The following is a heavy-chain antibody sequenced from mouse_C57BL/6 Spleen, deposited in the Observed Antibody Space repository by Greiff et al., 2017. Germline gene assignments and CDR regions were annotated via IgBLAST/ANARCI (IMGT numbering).Heavy chain of an antibody. CDR1: GYAFSSYW. Sequence: QVQLQQSGAELVKPGASVKISCKASGYAFSSYWMNWVKQRPGKGLEWIGQIYPGDGDTNYNGKFKGKATLTADKSSSTAYMQLSSLTSEDSAVYFCARAPANFFYFDYWGQGTTLTVSS. J-gene: IGHJ2*01. CDR2: IYPGDGDT. CDR3: ARAPANFFYFDY. D-gene: IGHD4-1*01. V-gene: IGHV1-80*01.